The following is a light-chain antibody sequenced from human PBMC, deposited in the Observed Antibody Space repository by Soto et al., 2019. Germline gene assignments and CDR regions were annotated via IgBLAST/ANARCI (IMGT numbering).Light chain of an antibody. Sequence: AIQLTQSPSSLSASVGDRVTITCRASQGISSALAWYQQKPGKAPKYLIYDASRLGSGVPSRFSGSGSGTDFTLTISSLQAEDFATYHCQQFNSYPYTFGQGTKVDIK. CDR1: QGISSA. J-gene: IGKJ2*01. CDR2: DAS. CDR3: QQFNSYPYT. V-gene: IGKV1-13*02.